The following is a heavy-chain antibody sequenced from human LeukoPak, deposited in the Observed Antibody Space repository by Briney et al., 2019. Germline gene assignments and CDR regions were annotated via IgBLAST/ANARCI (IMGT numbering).Heavy chain of an antibody. CDR1: GFTFSTYG. CDR2: VSYDGSNK. J-gene: IGHJ5*02. Sequence: PGRSLRLSCPASGFTFSTYGMHWVRQGPGKGLEWVAIVSYDGSNKYYADSVKGRFTISRDNSKNTLYLQMNSLRPEDTAVYYCARDEGFDPWGQGTLVTVSS. V-gene: IGHV3-30*03. CDR3: ARDEGFDP.